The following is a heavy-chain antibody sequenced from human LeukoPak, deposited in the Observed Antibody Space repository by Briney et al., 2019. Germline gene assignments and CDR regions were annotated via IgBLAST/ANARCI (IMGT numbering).Heavy chain of an antibody. V-gene: IGHV4-34*01. D-gene: IGHD5-18*01. CDR2: INHSGST. Sequence: SETLSLTCAVYGGSFSGYYWSWIRQPPGKGLEWIGEINHSGSTNYNPSLKSRVTISVDTSTNQFSLKLSSVAAADTAVYYCARVDTAMVDGMDVWGQGTMVTVSS. J-gene: IGHJ6*02. CDR1: GGSFSGYY. CDR3: ARVDTAMVDGMDV.